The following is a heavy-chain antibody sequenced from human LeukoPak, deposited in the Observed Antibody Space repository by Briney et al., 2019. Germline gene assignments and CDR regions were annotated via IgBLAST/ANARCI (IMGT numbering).Heavy chain of an antibody. D-gene: IGHD5-18*01. V-gene: IGHV1-69*05. Sequence: SVKVSCKASGGTFSSYAISWVRQAPGQGLEWMGGIIPIFGTANYAQKLQGRVTKTTDTSTSTAYMELRSLRSDDTAVYYCARDLELWLRGGVGHFDYWGQGTLVTVSS. CDR2: IIPIFGTA. CDR3: ARDLELWLRGGVGHFDY. CDR1: GGTFSSYA. J-gene: IGHJ4*02.